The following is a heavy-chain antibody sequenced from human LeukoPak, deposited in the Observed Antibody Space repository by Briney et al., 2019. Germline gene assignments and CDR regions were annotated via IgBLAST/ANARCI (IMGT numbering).Heavy chain of an antibody. V-gene: IGHV3-48*01. Sequence: GRSLRLSCAASGFTFSSYAMHWVRQAPSKGLEWVSYISSSSSTIYYADSVKGRFTISRDNSKNSLYLQMNSLRTKDTAVYYCARDRSDGFDYWGQGTLVTVSS. CDR2: ISSSSSTI. CDR1: GFTFSSYA. J-gene: IGHJ4*02. CDR3: ARDRSDGFDY.